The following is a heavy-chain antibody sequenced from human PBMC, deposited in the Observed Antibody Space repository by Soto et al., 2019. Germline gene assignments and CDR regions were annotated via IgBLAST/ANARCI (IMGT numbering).Heavy chain of an antibody. CDR1: GFTFSSHA. CDR2: IWLDGSNK. CDR3: ARAAYASGYYYFDH. Sequence: GGSLRLSCASSGFTFSSHAMHWVRQAPGKGLEWVAIIWLDGSNKNYADSVKGRFTISRDNAKNTLFLRLNSLRAEDTAVYYCARAAYASGYYYFDHWGQGT. D-gene: IGHD5-12*01. J-gene: IGHJ4*02. V-gene: IGHV3-33*01.